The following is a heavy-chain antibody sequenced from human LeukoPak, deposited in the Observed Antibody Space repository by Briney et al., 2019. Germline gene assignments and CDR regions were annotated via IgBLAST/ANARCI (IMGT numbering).Heavy chain of an antibody. CDR1: GFTFSSYG. CDR2: ISGSGGST. J-gene: IGHJ4*02. Sequence: GGSLRLSCAASGFTFSSYGMSWVRQAPGKGPEWVSAISGSGGSTYCADSVKGRFTISRDNSKNTLYLQMNSLRAEDTAVYYCAKDLRASYFDYWGQGTLVTVSS. CDR3: AKDLRASYFDY. V-gene: IGHV3-23*01.